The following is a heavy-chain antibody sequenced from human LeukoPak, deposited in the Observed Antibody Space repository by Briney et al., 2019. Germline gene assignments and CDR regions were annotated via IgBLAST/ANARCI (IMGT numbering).Heavy chain of an antibody. V-gene: IGHV1-2*02. J-gene: IGHJ4*02. Sequence: ASVKVSCKASGYTFTGNYIHWVRQAPGHGLEWMGWINPNSGGTNYAQKFQGRVTMTRDTSISTAYMELSRLRSDDTAVYYCARLNCSSTSCYYYFDYWGQGTLVTVSS. CDR3: ARLNCSSTSCYYYFDY. CDR1: GYTFTGNY. D-gene: IGHD2-2*01. CDR2: INPNSGGT.